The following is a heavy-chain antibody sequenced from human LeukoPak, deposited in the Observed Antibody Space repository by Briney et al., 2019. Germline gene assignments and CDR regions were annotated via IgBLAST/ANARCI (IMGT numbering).Heavy chain of an antibody. CDR1: GGSFSGYY. Sequence: SESLSLTCAVYGGSFSGYYWTLIRQPPGKGLEWLGDIYHSGSTYYNPSLKSRVTILVDTSKNQFSLKLSSVTAADTAVYYCARDQYYYDRSGYYAFDIWGQGTMVTVSS. V-gene: IGHV4-34*01. J-gene: IGHJ3*02. D-gene: IGHD3-22*01. CDR2: IYHSGST. CDR3: ARDQYYYDRSGYYAFDI.